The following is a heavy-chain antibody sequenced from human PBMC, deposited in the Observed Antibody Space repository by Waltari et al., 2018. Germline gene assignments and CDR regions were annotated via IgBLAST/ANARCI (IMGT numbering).Heavy chain of an antibody. CDR3: ARLDPNGFDDS. D-gene: IGHD2-8*01. CDR2: MYITGLS. Sequence: QLQLQESGPGLVKPSETLSLTCFVSGDSMHSSSYSWGWIRQSTGRGLEWVGQMYITGLSEYNPSLRSRVSISIDRSKSQFSLTLTSLTAADTAVYHCARLDPNGFDDSWGQGTLVTVST. V-gene: IGHV4-39*01. CDR1: GDSMHSSSYS. J-gene: IGHJ4*02.